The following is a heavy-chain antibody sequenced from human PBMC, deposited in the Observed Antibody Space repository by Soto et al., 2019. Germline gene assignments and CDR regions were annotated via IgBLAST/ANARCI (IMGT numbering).Heavy chain of an antibody. Sequence: GGSLRLSCAASGFTSSDYYMSWIRQAPGKGLEWVSYISSSGSTIYYADSVKGRFTISRDNAKNSLYLQMNSLRAEDTAVYYCARSHLYYDSSGYPDPWGQGTLVTVSS. CDR1: GFTSSDYY. CDR2: ISSSGSTI. CDR3: ARSHLYYDSSGYPDP. D-gene: IGHD3-22*01. J-gene: IGHJ5*02. V-gene: IGHV3-11*01.